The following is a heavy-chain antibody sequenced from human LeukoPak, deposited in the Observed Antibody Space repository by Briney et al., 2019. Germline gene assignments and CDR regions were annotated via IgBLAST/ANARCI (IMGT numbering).Heavy chain of an antibody. CDR2: MGSGSSYI. J-gene: IGHJ4*02. D-gene: IGHD2-21*01. Sequence: GGSLRLSCTASGFTFSTYAMTWVRQAPGKGLEWISSMGSGSSYIYYADSVRGRFTISRDNTKNSLYLEMNNLRGEDTAIYYCARDRPTGASRVFVVQWGQGTPVTVSS. CDR1: GFTFSTYA. V-gene: IGHV3-21*06. CDR3: ARDRPTGASRVFVVQ.